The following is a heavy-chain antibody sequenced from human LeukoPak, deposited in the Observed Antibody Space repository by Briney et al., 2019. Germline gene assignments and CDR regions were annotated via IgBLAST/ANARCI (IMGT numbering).Heavy chain of an antibody. CDR2: ISGSGDTT. Sequence: PGGSLRLSCAASGLTFSSYAMNWVRQAPGKGLEWVSFISGSGDTTYYADSVKGRFTISRDKSKNTLYLQMNSLRAEDTAVYYCAKSRGESRGASNYWGQGTLVTVSS. V-gene: IGHV3-23*01. CDR3: AKSRGESRGASNY. CDR1: GLTFSSYA. J-gene: IGHJ4*02. D-gene: IGHD1-26*01.